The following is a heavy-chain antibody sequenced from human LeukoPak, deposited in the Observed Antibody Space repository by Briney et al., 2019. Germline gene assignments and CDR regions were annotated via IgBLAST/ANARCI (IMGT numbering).Heavy chain of an antibody. Sequence: GGSLRLSCAASGFTFSSYSINWVRQAPGKGLEWVSSISSSSSYIYYADSVKGRFTISRDNAKNSLYLRMNSLRAEDTAVYYCARDVYYDFWSGVDYWGQGTLVTVSS. CDR1: GFTFSSYS. D-gene: IGHD3-3*01. V-gene: IGHV3-21*01. J-gene: IGHJ4*02. CDR2: ISSSSSYI. CDR3: ARDVYYDFWSGVDY.